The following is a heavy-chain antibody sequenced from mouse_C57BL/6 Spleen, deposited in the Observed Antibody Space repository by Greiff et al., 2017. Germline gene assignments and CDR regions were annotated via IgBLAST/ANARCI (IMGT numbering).Heavy chain of an antibody. V-gene: IGHV5-16*01. J-gene: IGHJ3*01. CDR2: INYDGSST. D-gene: IGHD1-1*01. CDR1: GFTFSDYY. CDR3: ARAYGSGFAY. Sequence: EVKLMESEGGLVQPGSSMKLSCTASGFTFSDYYMAWVRQVPEKGLEWVANINYDGSSTYYLDSLKSRFIISRDNAKNILYLQMSSLKSEDTATYYCARAYGSGFAYWGQGTLVTVSA.